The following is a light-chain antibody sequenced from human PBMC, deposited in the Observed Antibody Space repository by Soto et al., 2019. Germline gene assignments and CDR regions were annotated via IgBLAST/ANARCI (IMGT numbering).Light chain of an antibody. CDR3: QQRSNWPLT. CDR1: QSVSSY. J-gene: IGKJ4*02. V-gene: IGKV3-11*01. Sequence: EIVLTQSPGTLSLSPGERATLSCRASQSVSSYLAWYQQKPGQYPRLLIYDAFNRATGIPARFSGSGSGTDFTLTISSLETEDFAVYYCQQRSNWPLTFGGGTKVDI. CDR2: DAF.